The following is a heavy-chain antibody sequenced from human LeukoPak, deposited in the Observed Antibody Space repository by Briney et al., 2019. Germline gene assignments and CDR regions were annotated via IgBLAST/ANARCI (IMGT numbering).Heavy chain of an antibody. D-gene: IGHD3-22*01. CDR1: GFTFSNYA. CDR2: ISYDGSNK. J-gene: IGHJ4*02. CDR3: ARHGSDSSGYSFDY. V-gene: IGHV3-30*04. Sequence: PGGSLRLSCAVSGFTFSNYAMQWVRQAPGKGLEWMSVISYDGSNKFFAESVKGRFTISRDNSKNTLYLQMNSLRAEDTAVYYCARHGSDSSGYSFDYWGQGTLVTVSS.